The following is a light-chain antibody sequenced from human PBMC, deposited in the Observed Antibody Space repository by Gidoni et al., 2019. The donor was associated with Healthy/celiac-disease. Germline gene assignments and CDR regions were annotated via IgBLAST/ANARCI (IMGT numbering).Light chain of an antibody. CDR2: AAS. CDR1: QGIRND. J-gene: IGKJ1*01. CDR3: LQDYNYPLT. Sequence: AIQITQSPSSLSASVGDRVTITCRASQGIRNDLGWYQQKPGKAPKLLIYAASSLQSGVPSRFSGSGSGTDFTLTISSLQPEDFATYYCLQDYNYPLTFXXXTKVEIK. V-gene: IGKV1-6*01.